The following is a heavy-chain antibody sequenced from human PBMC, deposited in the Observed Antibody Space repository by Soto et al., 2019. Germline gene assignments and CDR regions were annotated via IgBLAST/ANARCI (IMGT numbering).Heavy chain of an antibody. CDR1: GGSISSGGCY. J-gene: IGHJ6*02. CDR2: IYYSGRT. D-gene: IGHD2-2*01. Sequence: QVQLQESGPGLVKPSQTLSLTCSVSGGSISSGGCYWSWIRQHPGKGLEWIGYIYYSGRTFYNPSLNSRVSISVDTSKNQFSLKLRSVTAADAGVYYCSRLGEDCSSTSCYLGYYYAMDVWGQGTTFTVSS. CDR3: SRLGEDCSSTSCYLGYYYAMDV. V-gene: IGHV4-31*03.